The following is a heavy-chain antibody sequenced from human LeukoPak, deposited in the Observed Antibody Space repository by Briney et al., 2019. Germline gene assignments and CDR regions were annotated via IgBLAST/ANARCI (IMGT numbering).Heavy chain of an antibody. D-gene: IGHD2-2*01. J-gene: IGHJ4*02. CDR1: GYTFTSYG. CDR2: ISAYNGNT. V-gene: IGHV1-18*01. CDR3: ARDQDGVVPAAIAIRIDY. Sequence: ASVKVSCKASGYTFTSYGISWVRQAPGQGLEWMGWISAYNGNTNYAQKLQGRVTMTTDTSTSTAYMELRSLRSDDTAVYYCARDQDGVVPAAIAIRIDYWGQGTRVTVSS.